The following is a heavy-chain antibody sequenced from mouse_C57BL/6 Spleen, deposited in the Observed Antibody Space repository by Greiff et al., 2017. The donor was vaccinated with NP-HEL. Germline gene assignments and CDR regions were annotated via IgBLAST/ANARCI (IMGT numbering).Heavy chain of an antibody. CDR1: GFTFSDYG. CDR3: GRPQYSDYFAY. Sequence: EVMLVESGGGLVKPGGSLKLSCAASGFTFSDYGMHWVRQAPEKGLEWVAYISSGSSTIYYADTVKGRFTISRDNAKNTLFLQMTSLRSEDTAMYYCGRPQYSDYFAYWGQGTLVTVSA. V-gene: IGHV5-17*01. D-gene: IGHD2-13*01. CDR2: ISSGSSTI. J-gene: IGHJ3*01.